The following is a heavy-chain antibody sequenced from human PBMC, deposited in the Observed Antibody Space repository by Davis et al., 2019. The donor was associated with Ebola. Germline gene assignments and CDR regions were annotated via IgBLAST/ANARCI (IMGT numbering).Heavy chain of an antibody. V-gene: IGHV1-69*13. D-gene: IGHD2-8*01. J-gene: IGHJ5*01. CDR2: IIPMFGTA. CDR3: TRGRDCTNGVCYKAHWFDS. Sequence: SVKVSCKASGYTFTSYDINWVRQATGQGLEWMGGIIPMFGTANYAQKFQGRVTITADESTRTAYMELSSLRSDDTAVYYCTRGRDCTNGVCYKAHWFDSWGLGTLVTVSS. CDR1: GYTFTSYD.